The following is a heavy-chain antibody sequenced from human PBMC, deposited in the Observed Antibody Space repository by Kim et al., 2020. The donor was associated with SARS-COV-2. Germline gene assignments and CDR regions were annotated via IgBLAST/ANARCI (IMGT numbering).Heavy chain of an antibody. CDR2: INSDGSST. CDR3: ARELRYFVWFHLYGIDV. D-gene: IGHD3-9*01. J-gene: IGHJ6*02. V-gene: IGHV3-74*01. Sequence: GGSLRLSCAASGFTFSSYWMHWVRQAPGKGLVWVSRINSDGSSTSYADSVKGRFTISRDNAKNTLYLQMNSLRAEDTAVYYCARELRYFVWFHLYGIDVWGQGTAVTVSS. CDR1: GFTFSSYW.